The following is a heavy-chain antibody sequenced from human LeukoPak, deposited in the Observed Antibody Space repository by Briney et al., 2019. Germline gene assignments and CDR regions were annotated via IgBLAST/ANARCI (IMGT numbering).Heavy chain of an antibody. V-gene: IGHV5-51*01. Sequence: GESLKISCKGSGYSFTSYWISWVRQMPGKGLEWMGIIYPGDSDTRYSPSFQGQVTISADKSISTAYLQWSSLKASDTAMYYCARQVGAGDMGYYFDYWGQGTLVTVSS. CDR3: ARQVGAGDMGYYFDY. D-gene: IGHD7-27*01. CDR1: GYSFTSYW. CDR2: IYPGDSDT. J-gene: IGHJ4*02.